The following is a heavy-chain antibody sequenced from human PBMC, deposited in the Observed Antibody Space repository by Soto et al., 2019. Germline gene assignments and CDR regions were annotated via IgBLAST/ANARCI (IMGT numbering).Heavy chain of an antibody. J-gene: IGHJ6*02. CDR2: ISGSGGST. CDR3: ATNSNPFLNYYYGMDV. D-gene: IGHD4-4*01. V-gene: IGHV3-23*01. Sequence: PGGSLRLSCAASGFTFSSYAMSWVRQAPGKGLEWVSAISGSGGSTYYADSVKGRFTISRDNSKNSLYLQMNSLRAEDTAVYYCATNSNPFLNYYYGMDVWGQGTTVTVSS. CDR1: GFTFSSYA.